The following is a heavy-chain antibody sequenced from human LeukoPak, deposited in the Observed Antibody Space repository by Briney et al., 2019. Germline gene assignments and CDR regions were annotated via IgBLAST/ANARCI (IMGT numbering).Heavy chain of an antibody. J-gene: IGHJ5*02. CDR2: IYYSGST. V-gene: IGHV4-59*01. CDR3: AREVPFDP. CDR1: GGSFNTYF. Sequence: SETLSLTCAVYGGSFNTYFWSWIRQPPGKGLEWIGYIYYSGSTNYNPSLKSRVTISVDTSKNQFSLKLSSVTAADTAVYYCAREVPFDPWGQGTLVTVSS.